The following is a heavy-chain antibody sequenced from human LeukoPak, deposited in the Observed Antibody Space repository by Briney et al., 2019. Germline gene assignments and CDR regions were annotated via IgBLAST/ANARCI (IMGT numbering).Heavy chain of an antibody. CDR3: ARDRYYYDSSGYYYFDY. V-gene: IGHV4-38-2*02. CDR1: GYSISSGYY. CDR2: IYHSGST. Sequence: SETLSLTCTVSGYSISSGYYWGWIRRPPGKGLEWIGSIYHSGSTYYNPSLKSRVTISVDTSKNQFSLKLSSVTAADTAVYYCARDRYYYDSSGYYYFDYWGQGTLVTVSS. D-gene: IGHD3-22*01. J-gene: IGHJ4*02.